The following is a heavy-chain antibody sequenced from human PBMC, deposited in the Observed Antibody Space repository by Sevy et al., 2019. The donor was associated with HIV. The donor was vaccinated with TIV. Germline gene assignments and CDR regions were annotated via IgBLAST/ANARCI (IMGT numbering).Heavy chain of an antibody. CDR2: FYTGSKT. CDR3: ARDKNAYYCGLDV. Sequence: GGSLRLSCAVSGFPVSSSYMNWVRQAPGKGLEWVSVFYTGSKTDYADSVKGRFTTSRDNSKNTLYLQMNGLRAEDTAVYYCARDKNAYYCGLDVWGQGTTVTVSS. J-gene: IGHJ6*02. V-gene: IGHV3-53*01. CDR1: GFPVSSSY.